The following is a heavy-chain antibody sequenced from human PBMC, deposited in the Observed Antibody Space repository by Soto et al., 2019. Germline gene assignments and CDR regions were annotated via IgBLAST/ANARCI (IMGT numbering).Heavy chain of an antibody. Sequence: EVQLLDSGGGLVQPGGSLRLSCAASGFTFSNYAMNWVRQAPGKGLDWVSALSGSGGSTYYADSVKGRFTISRDNSKKKLYLQMSSLRAEDTAVYYCAKGPLGSGYDLDSWGKGTLVTVSS. V-gene: IGHV3-23*01. CDR3: AKGPLGSGYDLDS. CDR1: GFTFSNYA. CDR2: LSGSGGST. J-gene: IGHJ4*02. D-gene: IGHD5-12*01.